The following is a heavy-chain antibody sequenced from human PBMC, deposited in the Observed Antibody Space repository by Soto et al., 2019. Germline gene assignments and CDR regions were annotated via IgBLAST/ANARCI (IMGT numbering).Heavy chain of an antibody. J-gene: IGHJ3*02. Sequence: PGGSLRLSCAASGFTFSSYAMHWVRQAPGKGLEWVAVISYDGSNKYYADSVKGRFTISRDNSKNTLYLQVNSLRAEDTAVYYCARAKGSLLPSAFDIWGQGTMVTVSS. D-gene: IGHD1-26*01. V-gene: IGHV3-30-3*01. CDR1: GFTFSSYA. CDR3: ARAKGSLLPSAFDI. CDR2: ISYDGSNK.